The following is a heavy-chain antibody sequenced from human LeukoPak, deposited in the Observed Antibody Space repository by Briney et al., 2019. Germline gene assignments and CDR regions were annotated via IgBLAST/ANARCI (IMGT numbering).Heavy chain of an antibody. V-gene: IGHV2-5*01. CDR3: AHAPPQTGWLRIDY. CDR2: IYWNDDK. J-gene: IGHJ4*02. CDR1: GFSLSTSGVG. D-gene: IGHD5-24*01. Sequence: SGPTLVNPTQTLTLTCTFSGFSLSTSGVGVGWIRQPPGKTLEWLALIYWNDDKHYRPSLQSRLTITKDTSKKQVLLTVTNIDPVDTATYYCAHAPPQTGWLRIDYWGQGTLVTVSS.